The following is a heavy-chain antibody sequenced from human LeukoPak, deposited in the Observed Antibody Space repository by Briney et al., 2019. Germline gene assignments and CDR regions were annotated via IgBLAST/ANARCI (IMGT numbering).Heavy chain of an antibody. D-gene: IGHD1-14*01. CDR3: ARGPEYYYYMDV. CDR2: ISSNGGST. J-gene: IGHJ6*03. V-gene: IGHV3-64*01. CDR1: GFTFSSYA. Sequence: GGSLRLSCAASGFTFSSYAMHWVRQAPGKGLEYVSAISSNGGSTYYANSVKGRFTISRDNSKNTLYLQMGSLRAEDMAVYYCARGPEYYYYMDVWGKGTTVTVSS.